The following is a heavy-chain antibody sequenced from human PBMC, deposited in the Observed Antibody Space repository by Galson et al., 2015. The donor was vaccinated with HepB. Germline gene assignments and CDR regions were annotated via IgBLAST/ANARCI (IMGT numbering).Heavy chain of an antibody. Sequence: SLRLSCAASGFTFSSYAMSWVRQAPGKGLEWVSAISGSGGSTYYADSVKGRFTISRDNSKSTLYLQMNSLRAEDTAVYYCAKLESPSLSSSFDYWGQGTLVTVSS. J-gene: IGHJ4*02. V-gene: IGHV3-23*01. D-gene: IGHD6-13*01. CDR1: GFTFSSYA. CDR3: AKLESPSLSSSFDY. CDR2: ISGSGGST.